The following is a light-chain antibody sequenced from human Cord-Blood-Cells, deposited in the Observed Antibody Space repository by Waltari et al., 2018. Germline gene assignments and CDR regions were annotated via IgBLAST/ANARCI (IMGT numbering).Light chain of an antibody. CDR1: SLSSSY. CDR3: NSRDSSGNHVV. CDR2: GKN. Sequence: SSELTQDPAVSVALGQTVRITRQGDSLSSSYATWNQQKPGQAPVLVSYGKNNRHSGIPARFSGSSSGNTASLTITGAQAEDEADYYCNSRDSSGNHVVFGGGTKLTVL. J-gene: IGLJ2*01. V-gene: IGLV3-19*01.